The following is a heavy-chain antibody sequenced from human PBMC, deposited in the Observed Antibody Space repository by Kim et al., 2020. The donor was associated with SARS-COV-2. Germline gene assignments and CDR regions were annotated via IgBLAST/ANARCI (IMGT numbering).Heavy chain of an antibody. J-gene: IGHJ6*02. CDR3: ARDSYSYGYYYYYGMDV. V-gene: IGHV4-34*01. CDR2: INHSGST. D-gene: IGHD5-18*01. CDR1: GGSFSGYY. Sequence: SETLSLTCAVYGGSFSGYYWSWIRQPPGKGLEWIGEINHSGSTNYNPSLKSRVTISVDTSKNQFSLKLSSVTAADTAVYYCARDSYSYGYYYYYGMDVWGQGTTVTVSS.